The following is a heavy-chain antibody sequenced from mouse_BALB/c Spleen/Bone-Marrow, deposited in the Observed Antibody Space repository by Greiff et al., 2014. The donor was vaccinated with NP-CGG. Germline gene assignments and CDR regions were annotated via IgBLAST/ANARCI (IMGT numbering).Heavy chain of an antibody. CDR3: ARITTATGAMDY. CDR1: GFSLTNYG. CDR2: IWADGST. J-gene: IGHJ4*01. D-gene: IGHD1-2*01. Sequence: VMLVESGPGLVAPSQSLSITCTVSGFSLTNYGVHWVRQPPGKGLEWLGVIWADGSTNYNSALMSRLSISKDNSKSQVFFKMNSLQTDDTAMYYCARITTATGAMDYWGQATSVTVSS. V-gene: IGHV2-9*02.